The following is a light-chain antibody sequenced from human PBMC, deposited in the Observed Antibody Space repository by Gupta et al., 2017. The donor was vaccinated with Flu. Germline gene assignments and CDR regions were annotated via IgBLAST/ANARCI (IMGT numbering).Light chain of an antibody. CDR3: QQRSNWPIT. CDR2: DTS. CDR1: QSVTSY. Sequence: PATLSLSPGESVSLSCRASQSVTSYLVWYQQKPGLAPRLLIYDTSNRATGIPARFSGSGSGTDFTLTISSLEPEDFAVYYCQQRSNWPITFGQGTRLEIK. V-gene: IGKV3-11*01. J-gene: IGKJ5*01.